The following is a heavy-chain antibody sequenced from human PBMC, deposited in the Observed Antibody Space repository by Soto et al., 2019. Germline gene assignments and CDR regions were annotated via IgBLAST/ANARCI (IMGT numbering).Heavy chain of an antibody. J-gene: IGHJ3*02. Sequence: QVQLVESGGGVVQPGRSLRLSCVASGFTFNNFAMHWVRQAPGKGLEWVAVMSYDGKIAYFTDSVKGRFTISRDNSRNTLYLQMIGLRAEDTAMYYCARGPERVHFDIWGQGTMVIVSS. D-gene: IGHD1-1*01. CDR2: MSYDGKIA. V-gene: IGHV3-30*04. CDR1: GFTFNNFA. CDR3: ARGPERVHFDI.